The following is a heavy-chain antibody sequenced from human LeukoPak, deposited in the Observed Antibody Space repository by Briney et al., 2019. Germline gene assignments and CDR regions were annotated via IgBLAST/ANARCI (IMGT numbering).Heavy chain of an antibody. Sequence: GGSLRLSCAASEFIFSDYAMGWVRQAPGKGLEWVSTIDRTTYPTFYADSVKGRFTISRDNSKNTLYLQMNSLRTEDTAVYFCAKFEGATIPGWFNDYWGQGILVTVSS. CDR3: AKFEGATIPGWFNDY. V-gene: IGHV3-23*05. CDR1: EFIFSDYA. CDR2: IDRTTYPT. J-gene: IGHJ4*02. D-gene: IGHD6-19*01.